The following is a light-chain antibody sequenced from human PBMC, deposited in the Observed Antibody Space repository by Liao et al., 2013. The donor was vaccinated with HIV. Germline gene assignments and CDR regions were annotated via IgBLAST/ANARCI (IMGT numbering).Light chain of an antibody. CDR2: QDD. J-gene: IGLJ2*01. Sequence: SYEMTQPPSMSVSPGQTASITCSGDKLGDKYVSWYQQRSGQSPVVVMYQDDRRPSGIPERFSGSSSGTTVTLTISGAQVEDEADYYCYSAADNNVVFGGGTKLTVL. V-gene: IGLV3-27*01. CDR1: KLGDKY. CDR3: YSAADNNVV.